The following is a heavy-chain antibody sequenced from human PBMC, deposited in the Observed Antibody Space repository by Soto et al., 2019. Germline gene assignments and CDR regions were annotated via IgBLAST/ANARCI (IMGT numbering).Heavy chain of an antibody. D-gene: IGHD6-19*01. CDR2: IIPIFGTA. CDR3: ARVGAVAGTGGVYNVYYGMDV. Sequence: GASVKVSCKASGGTFSSYAISWVRQAPGQGLEWMGGIIPIFGTASYAQKFQGRVTITADESTSTAYMELSSLRSEDTAVYYCARVGAVAGTGGVYNVYYGMDVWGQGTTVTVSS. CDR1: GGTFSSYA. J-gene: IGHJ6*02. V-gene: IGHV1-69*13.